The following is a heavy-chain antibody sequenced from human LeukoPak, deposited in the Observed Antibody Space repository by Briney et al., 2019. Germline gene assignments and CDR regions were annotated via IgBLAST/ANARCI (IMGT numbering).Heavy chain of an antibody. CDR3: AKDVAAAGTDRIYYYYYGMDV. V-gene: IGHV3-9*01. Sequence: SGGSLRLSCAASGFTFDDYAMHWVRQAPGKGLEWVSGISWNSGSIGYADSVKGRFTISRDNAKNSLYLQMNSLRAEDTALYYCAKDVAAAGTDRIYYYYYGMDVWGQGTTVTVSS. D-gene: IGHD6-13*01. CDR1: GFTFDDYA. J-gene: IGHJ6*02. CDR2: ISWNSGSI.